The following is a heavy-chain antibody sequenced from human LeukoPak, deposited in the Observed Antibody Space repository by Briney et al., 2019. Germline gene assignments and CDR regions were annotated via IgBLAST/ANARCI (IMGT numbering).Heavy chain of an antibody. V-gene: IGHV3-30-3*01. CDR3: ARGGDSSGYLRPDY. D-gene: IGHD3-22*01. Sequence: PGGSLRLSCAASGFTFSSYAMHWVRQAPGKGLEWVAVISYDGSNKYYADSVKGRFTISRDNSKNTLYLQMNSLRAEDTAVYYCARGGDSSGYLRPDYWGQGTLVTVSS. J-gene: IGHJ4*02. CDR1: GFTFSSYA. CDR2: ISYDGSNK.